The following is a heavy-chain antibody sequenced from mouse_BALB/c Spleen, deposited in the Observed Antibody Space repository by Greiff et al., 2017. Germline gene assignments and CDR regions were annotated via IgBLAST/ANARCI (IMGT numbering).Heavy chain of an antibody. V-gene: IGHV1-18*01. D-gene: IGHD1-1*01. CDR3: ARTLYGSSYLYAMDY. J-gene: IGHJ4*01. Sequence: VQLKESGPELVKPGASMKISCKASGYSFTGYTMNWVKQSHGKNLEWIGLINPYNGGTSYNQKFKGKATLTVDKSSSTAYMELLSLTSEDSAVYYCARTLYGSSYLYAMDYWGQGTSVTVSS. CDR1: GYSFTGYT. CDR2: INPYNGGT.